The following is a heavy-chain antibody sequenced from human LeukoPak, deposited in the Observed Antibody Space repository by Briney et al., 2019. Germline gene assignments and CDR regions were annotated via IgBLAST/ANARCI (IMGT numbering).Heavy chain of an antibody. V-gene: IGHV3-7*01. CDR3: ARGASGWYVEDY. CDR1: GFTFRSYW. D-gene: IGHD6-19*01. CDR2: IKQDGSEK. Sequence: GGSLRLSCAASGFTFRSYWMSWVRQAPGKGLEWVANIKQDGSEKYYVDSVKGRFTISRDNAKNSLYLQMNSLRAEDTAVYYCARGASGWYVEDYWGQGTLVTVPS. J-gene: IGHJ4*02.